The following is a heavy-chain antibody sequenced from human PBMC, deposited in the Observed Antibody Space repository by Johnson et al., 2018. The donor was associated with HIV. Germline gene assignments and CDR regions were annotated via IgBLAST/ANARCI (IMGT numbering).Heavy chain of an antibody. J-gene: IGHJ3*02. D-gene: IGHD2-21*01. V-gene: IGHV3-20*04. CDR1: GFTFDDYG. Sequence: VQLVESGGGVERPGGSLRLSCVASGFTFDDYGMSWVRQPPGKGLEWVSGINWNGGSSGYADSVKGRFSISRDNGKNSLYLQMNSLKTEDTAVYYCALSYSLDAFDIWGQGTMVTVSS. CDR3: ALSYSLDAFDI. CDR2: INWNGGSS.